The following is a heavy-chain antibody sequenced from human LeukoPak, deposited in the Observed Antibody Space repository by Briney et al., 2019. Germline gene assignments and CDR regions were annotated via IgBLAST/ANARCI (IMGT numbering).Heavy chain of an antibody. J-gene: IGHJ4*02. CDR2: VSGYTGNT. Sequence: ASVKVSCKPSVYTFTTYGVSWVRQAPGHGLEWMGWVSGYTGNTNYAERFQGRVTMTIDASTSTVYMELTNLRSDDTAVYFCARGEVSASLYYFDFWGQGTLVTVS. D-gene: IGHD1-14*01. CDR3: ARGEVSASLYYFDF. V-gene: IGHV1-18*01. CDR1: VYTFTTYG.